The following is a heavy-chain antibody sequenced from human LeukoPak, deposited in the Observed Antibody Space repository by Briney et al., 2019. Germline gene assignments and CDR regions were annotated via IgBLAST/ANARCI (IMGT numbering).Heavy chain of an antibody. CDR3: ARLHYDVLTGPFDY. J-gene: IGHJ4*02. V-gene: IGHV3-NL1*01. CDR2: IYSGGAT. CDR1: GFTFSNYG. Sequence: GGSLRLSCAASGFTFSNYGIHWVRQAPGKGLEWVSIIYSGGATFYADSVKGRFTISRENSKNTLWLQMNSLRAEDTAVYYCARLHYDVLTGPFDYWGQGALVTVSS. D-gene: IGHD3-9*01.